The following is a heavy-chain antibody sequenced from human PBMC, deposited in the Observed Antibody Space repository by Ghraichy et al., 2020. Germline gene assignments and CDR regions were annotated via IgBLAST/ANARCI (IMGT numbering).Heavy chain of an antibody. V-gene: IGHV1-8*01. D-gene: IGHD3-22*01. J-gene: IGHJ6*02. CDR2: MNPNSGNT. CDR1: GYTFTSYD. Sequence: ASVKVSCKASGYTFTSYDINWVRQATGQGLEWMGWMNPNSGNTGYAQKFQGRVTMTRNTSISTAYMELSSLRSEDTAVYYRARGGPPLHYYDSSGYLAESTSGMDVWDQGTTVTVSS. CDR3: ARGGPPLHYYDSSGYLAESTSGMDV.